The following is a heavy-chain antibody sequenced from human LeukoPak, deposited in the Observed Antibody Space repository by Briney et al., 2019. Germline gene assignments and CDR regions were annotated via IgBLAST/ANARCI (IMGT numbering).Heavy chain of an antibody. D-gene: IGHD6-6*01. CDR2: IYTSGST. J-gene: IGHJ4*02. Sequence: SETLSLTCTVSGGSISSYYWSWIRQPAGKGLEWIGRIYTSGSTNYNPSLKSRVTISVDKSKNRFSLKLSSVTAADTAVYYCASRRYSSSSPFDYWGQGTLVTVSS. V-gene: IGHV4-4*07. CDR1: GGSISSYY. CDR3: ASRRYSSSSPFDY.